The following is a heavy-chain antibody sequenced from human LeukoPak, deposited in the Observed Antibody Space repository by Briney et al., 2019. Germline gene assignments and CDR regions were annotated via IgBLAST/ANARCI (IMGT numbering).Heavy chain of an antibody. V-gene: IGHV1-2*02. Sequence: ASVKVSCKASGYTFTGYYMHWVRQAPGQGLEWMGWINPNSGGTNYAQKFQGRVTMTRDTSISTAYMELSRLRSDDTAVYYCARVAGATYIAVAGLDYWGQGTLVTVSS. CDR1: GYTFTGYY. D-gene: IGHD6-19*01. CDR2: INPNSGGT. J-gene: IGHJ4*02. CDR3: ARVAGATYIAVAGLDY.